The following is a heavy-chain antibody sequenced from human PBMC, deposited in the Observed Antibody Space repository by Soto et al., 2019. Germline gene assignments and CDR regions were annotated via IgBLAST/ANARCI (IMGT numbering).Heavy chain of an antibody. CDR2: INPNSGLR. J-gene: IGHJ3*01. V-gene: IGHV1-2*02. Sequence: VQLVQSGAEVKEPGASVKVSCQASGYTFTGHVIHWVRQAPGQGLEWMGSINPNSGLRTYAERFRGRVTMTRDMSSRTVYMDLSSLTFDDTAVYYCARESYTHEGFDLWGQGKTVTVPS. CDR1: GYTFTGHV. CDR3: ARESYTHEGFDL. D-gene: IGHD3-10*01.